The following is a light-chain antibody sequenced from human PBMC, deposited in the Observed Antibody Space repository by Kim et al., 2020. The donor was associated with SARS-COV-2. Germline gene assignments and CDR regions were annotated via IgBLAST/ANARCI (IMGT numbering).Light chain of an antibody. CDR1: SSDVGGYNY. Sequence: GQSVTISCTGTSSDVGGYNYVSWYQQHPGKAPKLMIYEVSKRPSGVPYRFSGSKSGNTASLTVSGLQAEDEADYYCSSYAGSNNYVFGTGTKVTVL. CDR3: SSYAGSNNYV. V-gene: IGLV2-8*01. J-gene: IGLJ1*01. CDR2: EVS.